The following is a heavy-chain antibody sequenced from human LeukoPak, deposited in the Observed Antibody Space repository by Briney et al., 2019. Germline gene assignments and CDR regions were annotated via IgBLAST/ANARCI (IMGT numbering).Heavy chain of an antibody. CDR2: IYSGGST. CDR3: ARDSSSWYERRFDY. Sequence: GGSLRLSCAASGFTVSSNYMSWVRQAPGKGLEWVSVIYSGGSTYYADSVKGRFTISRDNSKNTLYLQMYSLRAEDTAVYYCARDSSSWYERRFDYWGQGTLVTVSS. CDR1: GFTVSSNY. V-gene: IGHV3-66*01. D-gene: IGHD6-13*01. J-gene: IGHJ4*02.